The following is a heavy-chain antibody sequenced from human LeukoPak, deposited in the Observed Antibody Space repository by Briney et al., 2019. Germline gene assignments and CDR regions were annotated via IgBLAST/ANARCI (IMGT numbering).Heavy chain of an antibody. Sequence: ASVKVSCKASGYTFTGYYMHWVRQAPGQGLEWMGWINPNSGGTNHAQKFQGRVTMTRDTSISTAYMELSRLRSDDTAVYYCVRGVTVASPDYWGQGTLVTVSS. CDR2: INPNSGGT. D-gene: IGHD6-19*01. V-gene: IGHV1-2*02. CDR1: GYTFTGYY. J-gene: IGHJ4*02. CDR3: VRGVTVASPDY.